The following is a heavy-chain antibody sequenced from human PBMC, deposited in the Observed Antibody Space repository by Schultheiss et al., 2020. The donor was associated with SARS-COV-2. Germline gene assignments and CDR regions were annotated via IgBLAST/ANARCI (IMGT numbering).Heavy chain of an antibody. Sequence: SETLSLTCTVSGGSISSYYWSWIRQPPGKGLEWIGEINHSGSTNYNPSLKSRVTISVDTSKNQFSLKLSSVTAADTAVYYCARGGREWLRPYWYFDLWGRGTLVTVSS. CDR1: GGSISSYY. V-gene: IGHV4-34*01. CDR2: INHSGST. J-gene: IGHJ2*01. CDR3: ARGGREWLRPYWYFDL. D-gene: IGHD5-12*01.